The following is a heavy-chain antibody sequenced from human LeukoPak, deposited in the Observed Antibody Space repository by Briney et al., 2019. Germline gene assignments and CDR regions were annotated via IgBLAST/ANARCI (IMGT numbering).Heavy chain of an antibody. CDR2: ISSSNSYI. J-gene: IGHJ4*02. CDR3: ARSSQGDSSGYWWDY. D-gene: IGHD3-22*01. V-gene: IGHV3-21*05. Sequence: GGSLRLSCAASGFTFSSYEMNWVRQAPGKGLEWVSYISSSNSYIYYADSVKGRFTISRDNAKNPLYLQMNSLRAEDTAVYYCARSSQGDSSGYWWDYWGQGTLVTVSS. CDR1: GFTFSSYE.